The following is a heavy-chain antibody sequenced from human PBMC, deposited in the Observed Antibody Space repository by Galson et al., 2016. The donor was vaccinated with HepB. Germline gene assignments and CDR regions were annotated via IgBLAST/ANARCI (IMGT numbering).Heavy chain of an antibody. V-gene: IGHV4-34*01. D-gene: IGHD3-22*01. J-gene: IGHJ4*02. CDR1: GGSFRGFY. CDR3: ARHPYFDSSGYYFLGVAYFDY. CDR2: MGHSGRS. Sequence: SETLSLTCAVHGGSFRGFYWTWIRQSPGKGLEWIGEMGHSGRSNYNPSLKSRVTILVETSKNQFSLKMNSVTAADTAVYFCARHPYFDSSGYYFLGVAYFDYWGQGTLVTVSS.